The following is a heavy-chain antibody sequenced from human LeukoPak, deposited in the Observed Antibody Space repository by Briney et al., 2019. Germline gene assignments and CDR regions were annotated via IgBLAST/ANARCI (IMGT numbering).Heavy chain of an antibody. J-gene: IGHJ1*01. Sequence: GGSLRLSCAASGFSFRSYDMHWVRQAPGKGLEWLSFIQYDGSDKYYAESVKGRLTISRDNSKNTLYLQMNSLRPEDTAVYYCAKWGVGSKYVLQHWGQGTLVTVSS. D-gene: IGHD3-16*01. CDR2: IQYDGSDK. CDR1: GFSFRSYD. CDR3: AKWGVGSKYVLQH. V-gene: IGHV3-30*02.